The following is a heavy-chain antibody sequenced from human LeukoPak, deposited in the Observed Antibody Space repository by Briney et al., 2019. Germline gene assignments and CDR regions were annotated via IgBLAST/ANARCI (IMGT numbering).Heavy chain of an antibody. D-gene: IGHD6-13*01. J-gene: IGHJ4*02. Sequence: SETLSFTCTVSGYSISSGYYWGWIRQPPGKGLEWIGSIYHSGSTYYNPSLKSRVTISVDTSKNQFSLKLSSVTAADTAVYYCARAERGAAADPEYYFDYWGQRTLVTVSS. CDR2: IYHSGST. V-gene: IGHV4-38-2*02. CDR1: GYSISSGYY. CDR3: ARAERGAAADPEYYFDY.